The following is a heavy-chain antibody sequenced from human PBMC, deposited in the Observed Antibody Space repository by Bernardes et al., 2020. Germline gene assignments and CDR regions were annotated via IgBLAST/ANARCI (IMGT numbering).Heavy chain of an antibody. CDR3: ARGPLTNHNLDY. J-gene: IGHJ4*02. D-gene: IGHD1-20*01. Sequence: GGSLRLSCAASGFTFSSYGMHWVRQAPGKGLEWVAVIWYDGSNKYYADSVKGRFTISRDNSKNTLYLQMNSLRAEDTAVYYCARGPLTNHNLDYWGQGTLVTVSS. V-gene: IGHV3-33*01. CDR1: GFTFSSYG. CDR2: IWYDGSNK.